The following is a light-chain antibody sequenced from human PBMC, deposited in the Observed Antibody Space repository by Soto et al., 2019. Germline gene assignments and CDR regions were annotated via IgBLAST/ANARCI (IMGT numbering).Light chain of an antibody. CDR2: DNN. CDR1: SSNIGAGFD. CDR3: QSYDSSLSAVV. V-gene: IGLV1-40*03. J-gene: IGLJ2*01. Sequence: QAVVTQPPSVSGAPGQRVAISCTGSSSNIGAGFDVHWYQQLPGTAPKLLIYDNNNRASGVPDRFSGSKSGASASLAITGLQAEDEADYYCQSYDSSLSAVVFGGGTKLTVL.